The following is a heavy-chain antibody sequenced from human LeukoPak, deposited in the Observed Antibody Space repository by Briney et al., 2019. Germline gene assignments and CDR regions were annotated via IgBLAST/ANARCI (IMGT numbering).Heavy chain of an antibody. CDR1: GFTFSDYY. CDR2: ISGSGGST. V-gene: IGHV3-23*01. CDR3: AINIGYFDY. Sequence: GGSLRLSCAASGFTFSDYYMSWIRQAPGKGLEWVSAISGSGGSTYYADSVKGRFTISRDNSKNTLYLQMNSLRAEDTAVYYCAINIGYFDYWDQGTLVTVSS. J-gene: IGHJ4*02.